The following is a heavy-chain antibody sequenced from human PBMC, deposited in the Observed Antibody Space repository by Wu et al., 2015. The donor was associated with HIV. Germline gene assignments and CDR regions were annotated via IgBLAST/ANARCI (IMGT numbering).Heavy chain of an antibody. J-gene: IGHJ4*02. CDR3: ARGHYYDTSSSPIY. CDR1: GYIFSDFG. CDR2: IRAQNGNR. D-gene: IGHD3-22*01. Sequence: VQLVQSGGEVKKPGASVKVACKSSGYIFSDFGVHWVRQAPGEGLEWMGWIRAQNGNRKYAQKFQGRVTMTTETSSSTAYMELRSLRSEDTAVYFCARGHYYDTSSSPIYWGPGTRVTVSS. V-gene: IGHV1-18*01.